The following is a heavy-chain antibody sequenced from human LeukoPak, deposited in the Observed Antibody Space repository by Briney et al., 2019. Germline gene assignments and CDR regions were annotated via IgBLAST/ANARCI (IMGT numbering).Heavy chain of an antibody. J-gene: IGHJ4*02. CDR1: GGSISSSSYY. CDR2: IYSGGST. CDR3: ASKGNSGYENYFDY. Sequence: ETLSLTCTVSGGSISSSSYYWGWIRQAPGKGLEWVSVIYSGGSTYYADSVKGRFTISRDNSKNTLYLQMNSLRAEDTAVYYCASKGNSGYENYFDYWGQGTLVTVSS. D-gene: IGHD5-12*01. V-gene: IGHV3-66*01.